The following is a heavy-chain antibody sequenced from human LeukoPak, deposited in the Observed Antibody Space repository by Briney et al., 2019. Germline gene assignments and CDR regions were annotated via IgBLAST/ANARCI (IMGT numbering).Heavy chain of an antibody. J-gene: IGHJ4*02. CDR2: ISYSGST. CDR3: ARQASCSGTNCYPFDY. D-gene: IGHD2-2*01. CDR1: GGSISSDY. Sequence: PSETLSLTCTVSGGSISSDYWSWVRQPPGKGLEWFGWISYSGSTTYNPSLKTRVTISLDTSKNQFSLKLSSVTAADTAVYYCARQASCSGTNCYPFDYWGQGTLVTVSS. V-gene: IGHV4-59*08.